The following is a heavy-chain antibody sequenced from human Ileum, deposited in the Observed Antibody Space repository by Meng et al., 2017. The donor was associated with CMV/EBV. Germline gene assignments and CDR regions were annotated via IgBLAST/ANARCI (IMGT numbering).Heavy chain of an antibody. D-gene: IGHD2-21*01. CDR1: GYTFTGYH. CDR2: INPNSGGT. J-gene: IGHJ4*02. V-gene: IGHV1-2*04. Sequence: ASVKVSCKASGYTFTGYHMHWVRQAPGQGLEWMGWINPNSGGTNYAQKFQGWVTMTRDTSISTAYMELSRLRSDDTAVYYCARDDCGGDCYPNYYFDYWGQGTLVTVSS. CDR3: ARDDCGGDCYPNYYFDY.